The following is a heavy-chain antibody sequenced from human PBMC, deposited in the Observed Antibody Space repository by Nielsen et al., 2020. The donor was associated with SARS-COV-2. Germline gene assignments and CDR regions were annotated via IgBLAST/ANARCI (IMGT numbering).Heavy chain of an antibody. CDR3: ASCGEYSYGSYYYYGMDV. V-gene: IGHV1-69*13. Sequence: SVKVSCKASGGTFSSYAISWVRQAHGQGLEWMGGIIPIFGTANYAQKFQGRVTITADEPTSTAYMELSSLRSEDTAVYYCASCGEYSYGSYYYYGMDVWGQGTTVTVSS. J-gene: IGHJ6*02. D-gene: IGHD5-18*01. CDR2: IIPIFGTA. CDR1: GGTFSSYA.